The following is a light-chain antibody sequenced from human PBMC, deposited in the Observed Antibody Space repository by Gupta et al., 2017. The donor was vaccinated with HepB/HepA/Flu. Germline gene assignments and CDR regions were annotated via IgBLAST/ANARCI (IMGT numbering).Light chain of an antibody. J-gene: IGLJ2*01. Sequence: QSALTQPAYVSGSPGQSITISCTGTSSDVGGYNYVAWYQQCPGRAPKLMIYDVSNRPSGVSNRFSGSKSGNTASLTISGLHAEDEGDFYCSSYTRSNTLVFGGGTKLTVL. CDR1: SSDVGGYNY. CDR3: SSYTRSNTLV. V-gene: IGLV2-14*03. CDR2: DVS.